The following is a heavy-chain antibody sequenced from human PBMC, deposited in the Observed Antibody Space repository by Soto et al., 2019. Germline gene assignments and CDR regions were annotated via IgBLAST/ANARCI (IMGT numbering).Heavy chain of an antibody. V-gene: IGHV3-74*01. CDR3: AKGLVRGVMVA. J-gene: IGHJ5*02. Sequence: EVQVVESGGGLVQPGGSLRLSCAGSGFTFNDHWMHWVRQGPGKGLEWVSRINRDGSTTTYADSVKGRFTISRDNAKNTLYLQMNSLRAEDTAVYYCAKGLVRGVMVAWGQGTLVTVSS. CDR1: GFTFNDHW. CDR2: INRDGSTT. D-gene: IGHD3-10*01.